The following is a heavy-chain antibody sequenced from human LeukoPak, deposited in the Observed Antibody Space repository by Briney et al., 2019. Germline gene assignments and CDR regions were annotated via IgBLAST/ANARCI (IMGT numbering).Heavy chain of an antibody. Sequence: PGGSLRLSCAASGFNFNIYSMNWVRQAPGKGLEWGSYITSSSSTIYYADPVRGRFIISRDNAKKSVYLQLNNLRADDTAVYYCARSTEWYADYWGQGTLVTVSS. D-gene: IGHD3-3*01. CDR3: ARSTEWYADY. CDR1: GFNFNIYS. J-gene: IGHJ4*02. V-gene: IGHV3-48*01. CDR2: ITSSSSTI.